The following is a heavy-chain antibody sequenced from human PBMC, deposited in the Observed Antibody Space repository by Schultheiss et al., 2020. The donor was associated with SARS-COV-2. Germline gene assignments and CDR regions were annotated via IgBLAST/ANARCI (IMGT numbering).Heavy chain of an antibody. D-gene: IGHD3-16*02. Sequence: GGSLRLSCAASGFTFSSYEMNWVRQAPGKGLEWVSYISSSGSAIYYADSVKGRFTISRDNAKNSLYLQMNSLRAEDTAVYYCARDTINYDYVWGTYREPDYFDYWGQGPLVTVPS. CDR2: ISSSGSAI. CDR1: GFTFSSYE. J-gene: IGHJ4*02. CDR3: ARDTINYDYVWGTYREPDYFDY. V-gene: IGHV3-48*03.